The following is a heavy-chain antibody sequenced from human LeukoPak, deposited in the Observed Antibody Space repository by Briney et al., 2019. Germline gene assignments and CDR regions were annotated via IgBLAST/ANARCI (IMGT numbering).Heavy chain of an antibody. V-gene: IGHV1-8*01. D-gene: IGHD3-10*01. CDR2: MNPNSGDT. J-gene: IGHJ4*02. CDR1: GYIFSSND. CDR3: ARGPFGSGSFLDY. Sequence: ASVKVSCKASGYIFSSNDINWVRQAAGRGLEWMGWMNPNSGDTGYTQKFQGRVAMTRSTSITTVYMELSSLRSEDTAVYCCARGPFGSGSFLDYWGQGTLVTVSS.